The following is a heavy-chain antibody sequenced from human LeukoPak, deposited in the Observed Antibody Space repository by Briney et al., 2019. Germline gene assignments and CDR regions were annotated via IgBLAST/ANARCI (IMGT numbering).Heavy chain of an antibody. CDR1: RFTFSTYW. Sequence: GGSLRLSCAASRFTFSTYWMHWVRQAPGKGLVWVSRINSDGSSTYYADSVKGRFTISRDNSKNTLYLQMNSLRAEDTAVYYCAKVGVPATMELGTRGVATTIELDYWGQGTLVTVSS. CDR2: INSDGSST. J-gene: IGHJ4*02. CDR3: AKVGVPATMELGTRGVATTIELDY. D-gene: IGHD2-2*01. V-gene: IGHV3-74*01.